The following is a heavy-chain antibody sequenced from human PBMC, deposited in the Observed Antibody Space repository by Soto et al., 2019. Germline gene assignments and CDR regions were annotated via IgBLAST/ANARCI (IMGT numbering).Heavy chain of an antibody. Sequence: PVGSLRLSCAASGFTFSSYAMHWVRQAPGKGLEWVAVISYDGSNKYYADSVKGRFTISRDNSKNTLYLQMNSLRAEDTAVYYCARDRHVLRFLEWQEYGMDVWGQGTTVTVSS. CDR2: ISYDGSNK. CDR1: GFTFSSYA. CDR3: ARDRHVLRFLEWQEYGMDV. V-gene: IGHV3-30-3*01. J-gene: IGHJ6*02. D-gene: IGHD3-3*01.